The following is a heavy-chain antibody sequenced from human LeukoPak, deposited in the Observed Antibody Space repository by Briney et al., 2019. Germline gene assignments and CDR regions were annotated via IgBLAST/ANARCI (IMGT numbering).Heavy chain of an antibody. D-gene: IGHD2-15*01. V-gene: IGHV1-69*05. CDR2: IIPIFGTA. CDR3: ARAPWAALLPIDH. J-gene: IGHJ5*02. CDR1: GGPFSSYA. Sequence: SVKVSFKASGGPFSSYAISWVRPAPGQGLEWMGRIIPIFGTANYSQKFQGRVTITTDESTSTAYMELSSLRSEDTAVYYCARAPWAALLPIDHWGQGTLVTVSS.